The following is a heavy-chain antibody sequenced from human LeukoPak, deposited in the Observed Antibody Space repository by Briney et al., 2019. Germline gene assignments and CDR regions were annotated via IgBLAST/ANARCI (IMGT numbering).Heavy chain of an antibody. CDR2: IYYSGST. CDR3: ARAGYSDGSIVFDY. CDR1: GGSISSYY. V-gene: IGHV4-59*01. J-gene: IGHJ4*02. Sequence: PSETLSLTCTVSGGSISSYYWSWIRQPPGKGLEWIGYIYYSGSTNYNPSLKSRVTISADTSKNQFSLKVSSVTAADTGVYYCARAGYSDGSIVFDYWGQGTLVTVSS. D-gene: IGHD5-18*01.